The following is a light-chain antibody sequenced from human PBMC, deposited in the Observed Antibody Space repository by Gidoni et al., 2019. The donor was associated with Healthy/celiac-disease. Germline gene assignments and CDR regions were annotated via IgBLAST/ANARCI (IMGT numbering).Light chain of an antibody. V-gene: IGKV1-33*01. CDR1: QDISNY. CDR2: DAS. J-gene: IGKJ2*04. CDR3: QQYDNLPPMCS. Sequence: DIQMTQSPSSLSASVGDRVTITCQASQDISNYLNWYQQKPGKAPKLLIYDASNLETGVPSMFSGSGSGTDFTFTISSLQPEDIATYYCQQYDNLPPMCSFGQXTKLEIK.